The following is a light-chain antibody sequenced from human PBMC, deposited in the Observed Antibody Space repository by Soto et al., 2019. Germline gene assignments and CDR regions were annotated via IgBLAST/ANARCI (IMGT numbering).Light chain of an antibody. CDR2: DVS. J-gene: IGLJ3*02. Sequence: QSALTQPASVTGSPGQSITISCTGTSSDVGSYNYVSWYQPHPGKVPKLMIHDVSNRPSGVSYRFAGSKSGNTASLTISGLQAEDEAEYYCSSYTTISTWVFGGGTKLTVL. CDR3: SSYTTISTWV. CDR1: SSDVGSYNY. V-gene: IGLV2-14*03.